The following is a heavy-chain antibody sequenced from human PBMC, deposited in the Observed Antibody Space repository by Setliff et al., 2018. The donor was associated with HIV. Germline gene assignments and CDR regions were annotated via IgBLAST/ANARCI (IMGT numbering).Heavy chain of an antibody. CDR1: GYTFTSYY. J-gene: IGHJ6*02. CDR3: ASPIRSREDLYYYGMDV. V-gene: IGHV1-46*01. D-gene: IGHD2-2*01. CDR2: INPSGGST. Sequence: ASVKVSCKASGYTFTSYYMHWVRQAPGQGLEWMGIINPSGGSTSYAQKSQGRVTMTRDTSTSTVYMELSSLRSEDTAVYYCASPIRSREDLYYYGMDVWGQGTTVTVSS.